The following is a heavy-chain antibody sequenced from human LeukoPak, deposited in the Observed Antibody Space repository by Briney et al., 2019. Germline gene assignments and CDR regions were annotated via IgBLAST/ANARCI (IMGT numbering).Heavy chain of an antibody. D-gene: IGHD3-3*01. CDR2: ISSSSSYI. CDR1: EFTFSSYS. V-gene: IGHV3-21*01. Sequence: GGSLELSCPASEFTFSSYSLNWVRKVQGKGRNWSSSISSSSSYIYYADSVKGRFTISRDNAKNSLYLQMNSLRAEDTAVYYCARDYDYDLGHFLNYWGQGTLVTVSS. J-gene: IGHJ4*02. CDR3: ARDYDYDLGHFLNY.